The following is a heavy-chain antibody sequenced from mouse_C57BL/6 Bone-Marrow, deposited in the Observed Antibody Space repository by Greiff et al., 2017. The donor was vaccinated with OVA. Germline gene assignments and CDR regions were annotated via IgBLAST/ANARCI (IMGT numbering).Heavy chain of an antibody. Sequence: EVQRVESGGGLVKPGGSLKLSCAASGFTFSSYAMSWVRQTPEKRLEWVATISDGGSYTYYPDNVKGRFTISRDNAKNNLYLQMSHLKSEDTAMYYCARDGVTTVVATSFDYWGQGTTLTVSS. D-gene: IGHD1-1*01. CDR1: GFTFSSYA. CDR2: ISDGGSYT. V-gene: IGHV5-4*01. J-gene: IGHJ2*01. CDR3: ARDGVTTVVATSFDY.